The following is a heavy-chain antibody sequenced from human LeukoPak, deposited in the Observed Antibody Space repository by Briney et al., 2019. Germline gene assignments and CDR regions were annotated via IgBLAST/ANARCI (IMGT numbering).Heavy chain of an antibody. J-gene: IGHJ4*02. CDR1: GFSVSNNY. Sequence: GGSLRLSCAASGFSVSNNYMSWVRQAPGKGLEWVSLIYSGGDKRYAASVKGRFTISRDNSKNTLYLQMDSLRAEDTAVYYCARESHEWELLWSLDYWGQGTLVTVSS. D-gene: IGHD1-26*01. CDR2: IYSGGDK. CDR3: ARESHEWELLWSLDY. V-gene: IGHV3-53*01.